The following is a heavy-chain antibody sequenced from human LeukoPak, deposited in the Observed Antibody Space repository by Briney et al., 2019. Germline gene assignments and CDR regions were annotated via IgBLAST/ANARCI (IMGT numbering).Heavy chain of an antibody. CDR3: ARVVATSSGYYYYYYMDV. CDR2: ISAYNGNT. D-gene: IGHD5-12*01. Sequence: ASVKVSCKASGYTFTSYGISWVRQAPGQGLEWMGWISAYNGNTNYAQKLQGRVTMTTDTSTSTAYMELRSLRSDDTAVYYCARVVATSSGYYYYYYMDVWGKGTTVTISS. V-gene: IGHV1-18*01. CDR1: GYTFTSYG. J-gene: IGHJ6*03.